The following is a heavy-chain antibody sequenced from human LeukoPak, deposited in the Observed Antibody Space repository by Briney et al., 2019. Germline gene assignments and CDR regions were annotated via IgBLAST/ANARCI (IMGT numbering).Heavy chain of an antibody. Sequence: GGSLRLSCAASGFTFSNYDIHWVRQAPGKGLEWVAVISSDGSNKYYADSVKGRFTISRDNAKNSLYLQMNSLRAEDTAVYYCAELGITMIGGVWGKGTTVTISS. V-gene: IGHV3-30*04. CDR2: ISSDGSNK. CDR3: AELGITMIGGV. CDR1: GFTFSNYD. J-gene: IGHJ6*04. D-gene: IGHD3-10*02.